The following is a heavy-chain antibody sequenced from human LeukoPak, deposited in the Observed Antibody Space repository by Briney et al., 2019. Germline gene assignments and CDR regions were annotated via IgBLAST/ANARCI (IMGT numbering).Heavy chain of an antibody. V-gene: IGHV1-24*01. CDR3: ARDREQLADY. Sequence: GASVKVSCKVSGYTLTELSMHWVRQAPGKGLEWMGGFDPEDGETIYAQKFQGRVTMTRDTSTSTVHMELSSLRSEDTAVYYCARDREQLADYWGQGTLVTVSS. J-gene: IGHJ4*02. CDR2: FDPEDGET. CDR1: GYTLTELS. D-gene: IGHD6-6*01.